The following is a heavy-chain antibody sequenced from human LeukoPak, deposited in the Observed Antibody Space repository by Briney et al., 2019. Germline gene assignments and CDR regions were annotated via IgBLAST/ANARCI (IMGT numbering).Heavy chain of an antibody. CDR2: IKPDGSDK. Sequence: PGGSLRLSCAASGFTFSSYWMSWVRQAPGKGLEWVAQIKPDGSDKYYVDSVKGRFTISRDDAKNSLNLQMNSLRAEDTAVYYCARDQSLGIQLDWGQGTLVTVSS. CDR3: ARDQSLGIQLD. CDR1: GFTFSSYW. D-gene: IGHD5-18*01. V-gene: IGHV3-7*03. J-gene: IGHJ4*02.